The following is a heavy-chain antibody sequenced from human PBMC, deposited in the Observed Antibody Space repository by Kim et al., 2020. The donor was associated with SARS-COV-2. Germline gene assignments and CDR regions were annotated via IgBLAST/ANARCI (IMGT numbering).Heavy chain of an antibody. CDR1: GGSFSGYY. V-gene: IGHV4-34*01. D-gene: IGHD3-3*01. Sequence: SETLSLTCAVYGGSFSGYYWSWIRQPPGKGLEWIGEINHSGSTNYNPSLKSRVTISVDTSKNQFSLKLSSVTAADTAVYYCARVLRFLDYWGQGTLVTVSS. CDR3: ARVLRFLDY. J-gene: IGHJ4*02. CDR2: INHSGST.